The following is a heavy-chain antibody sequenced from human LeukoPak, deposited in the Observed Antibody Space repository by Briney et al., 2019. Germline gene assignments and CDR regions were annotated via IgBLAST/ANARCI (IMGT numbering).Heavy chain of an antibody. CDR3: ARGRGGLWFSDRNWFDP. D-gene: IGHD3-10*01. Sequence: GASVKVSCKASGYTFTNYDINWVRQATGQGLEWMGWMNPNSGNTGYAQKFQGRVTMTRNTSISTAYMELSSLRSEDTAVYYCARGRGGLWFSDRNWFDPWGQGTLVTVSS. V-gene: IGHV1-8*01. CDR2: MNPNSGNT. J-gene: IGHJ5*02. CDR1: GYTFTNYD.